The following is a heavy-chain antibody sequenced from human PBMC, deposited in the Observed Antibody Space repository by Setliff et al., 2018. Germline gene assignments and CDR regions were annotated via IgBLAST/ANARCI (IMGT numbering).Heavy chain of an antibody. V-gene: IGHV1-69*13. D-gene: IGHD4-17*01. CDR2: IIPIFGTA. CDR1: GGTFSSYA. Sequence: GASVKVSCKASGGTFSSYAISWVRQAPGQGLEWMGGIIPIFGTANYAQKFQGRVTITADESTSTAYMELSSLRSEETAVYYCARGGLRGPLNYYYYYMDVWGKGTTVTVSS. J-gene: IGHJ6*03. CDR3: ARGGLRGPLNYYYYYMDV.